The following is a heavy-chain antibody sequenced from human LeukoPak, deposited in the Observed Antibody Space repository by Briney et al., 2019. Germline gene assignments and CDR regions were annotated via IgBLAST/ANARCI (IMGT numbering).Heavy chain of an antibody. Sequence: GGSLRLSCAASGFSFSSFGMHWVRQAPGKGLEWVAVISYDGNKKYYGDSVRGRFTISRDNSMNTLYPKMNSLRADDTAGYYCSRDPRGIGLAGTYDYWGQGILVTVSS. V-gene: IGHV3-30*03. CDR2: ISYDGNKK. CDR1: GFSFSSFG. J-gene: IGHJ4*02. D-gene: IGHD6-19*01. CDR3: SRDPRGIGLAGTYDY.